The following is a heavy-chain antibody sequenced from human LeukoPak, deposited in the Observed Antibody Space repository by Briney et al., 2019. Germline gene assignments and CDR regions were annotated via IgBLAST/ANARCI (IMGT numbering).Heavy chain of an antibody. CDR2: ISGDGGST. J-gene: IGHJ4*02. CDR3: ARDLRVGAINFDY. Sequence: SGGSMRLSCGASGFTFDDYAMHWVRQAPGKGLEWVSLISGDGGSTYYADSVKGRFTISRDNAKNSLYLQMNSLRAEDTGVYYCARDLRVGAINFDYWGQGTLVTVSS. V-gene: IGHV3-43*02. D-gene: IGHD1-26*01. CDR1: GFTFDDYA.